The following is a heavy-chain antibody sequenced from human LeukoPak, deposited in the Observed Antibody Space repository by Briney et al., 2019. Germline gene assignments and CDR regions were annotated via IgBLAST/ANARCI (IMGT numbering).Heavy chain of an antibody. CDR2: IDAYNGNT. CDR1: GYTFTSYG. V-gene: IGHV1-18*01. CDR3: ARGANYDFWSGFFDY. J-gene: IGHJ4*02. D-gene: IGHD3-3*01. Sequence: GASVKVSCKASGYTFTSYGISWVRQAPGQGLEWMGWIDAYNGNTNYAQKLQGRVTMTRDMSTSTVYMELSSLRSEDTAVYYCARGANYDFWSGFFDYWGQGTLVTVSS.